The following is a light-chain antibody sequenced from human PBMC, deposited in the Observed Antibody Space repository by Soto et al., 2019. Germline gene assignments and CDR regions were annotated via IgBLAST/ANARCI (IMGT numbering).Light chain of an antibody. J-gene: IGKJ5*01. CDR2: GAT. CDR1: ESVGDY. V-gene: IGKV3-20*01. CDR3: QQYVTSPAIT. Sequence: PGERATLSCWASESVGDYLAWYQQKPGQAPRLLIYGATKRTSGTPDRFSGTGSETALTLAISRLEPGDFAVYYCQQYVTSPAITFGQGTRLEIK.